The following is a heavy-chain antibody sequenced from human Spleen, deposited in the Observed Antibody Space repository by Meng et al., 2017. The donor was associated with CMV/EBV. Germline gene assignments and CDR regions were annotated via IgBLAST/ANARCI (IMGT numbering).Heavy chain of an antibody. CDR3: ARDVGPHYGYGMT. V-gene: IGHV1-18*04. J-gene: IGHJ6*02. CDR1: GYTFGTDG. Sequence: ASVKVSCKASGYTFGTDGISWVRQAPGQGLEWMGWISTYNGDTYYAQKIQGRVTMTTDTSTNTAYMEVRSLRSDDTAVYYCARDVGPHYGYGMTFGAKGPRSPSP. CDR2: ISTYNGDT. D-gene: IGHD2-15*01.